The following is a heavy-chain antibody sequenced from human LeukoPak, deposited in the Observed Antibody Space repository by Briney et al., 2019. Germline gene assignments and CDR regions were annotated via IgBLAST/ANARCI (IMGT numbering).Heavy chain of an antibody. J-gene: IGHJ4*02. D-gene: IGHD6-19*01. V-gene: IGHV3-23*01. CDR1: GFTFSSYA. CDR3: AKAGIGVVGYFDY. Sequence: GGSLRLSCAASGFTFSSYAMSWVRQAPGKGLEWVSAIRGRGGGTYYADSVKGRFTISRDNSKNTLYLQMNSLRDEDTALYYCAKAGIGVVGYFDYWGQGTLVTASS. CDR2: IRGRGGGT.